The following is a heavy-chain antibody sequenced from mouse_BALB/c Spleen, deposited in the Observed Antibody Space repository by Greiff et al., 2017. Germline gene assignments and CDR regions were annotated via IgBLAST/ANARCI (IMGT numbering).Heavy chain of an antibody. CDR2: ISSGSSTI. V-gene: IGHV5-17*02. CDR3: ARWLKAMDY. Sequence: EVMLVESGGGLVQPGGSRKLSCAASGFTFSSFGMHWVRQAPEKGLEWVAYISSGSSTIYYADTVKGRFTISRDNPKNTLFLQMTSLRSEDTAMYYCARWLKAMDYWGQGTTLTVSS. D-gene: IGHD2-2*01. J-gene: IGHJ2*01. CDR1: GFTFSSFG.